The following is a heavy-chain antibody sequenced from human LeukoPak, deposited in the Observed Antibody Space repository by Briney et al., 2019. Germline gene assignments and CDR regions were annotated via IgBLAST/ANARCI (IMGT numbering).Heavy chain of an antibody. Sequence: PGGSLRLSCAASGFTFSSYGMHWVRQAPGKGLEWVAVISYDGSNKYYADSVKGRFTISRDNSKNTLYLQMNSLRAEDTAVYYCAKLLRDGIDYWGQGTLVTVSS. J-gene: IGHJ4*02. V-gene: IGHV3-30*18. D-gene: IGHD5-24*01. CDR1: GFTFSSYG. CDR2: ISYDGSNK. CDR3: AKLLRDGIDY.